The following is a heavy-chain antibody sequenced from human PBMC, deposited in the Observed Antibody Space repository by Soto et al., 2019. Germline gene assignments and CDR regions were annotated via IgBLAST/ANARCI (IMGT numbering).Heavy chain of an antibody. CDR3: ARDPLRGSPDYFDY. CDR2: LSFDGKVK. CDR1: GSTFSSYP. J-gene: IGHJ4*02. D-gene: IGHD1-1*01. V-gene: IGHV3-30*04. Sequence: GGSLRLSCAASGSTFSSYPMHWLRQTPGKGLEWLTVLSFDGKVKHYADSVEGRFTISRDISKNTLYLQMNSLRGEDTAVYYCARDPLRGSPDYFDYWGQGTPVTVSS.